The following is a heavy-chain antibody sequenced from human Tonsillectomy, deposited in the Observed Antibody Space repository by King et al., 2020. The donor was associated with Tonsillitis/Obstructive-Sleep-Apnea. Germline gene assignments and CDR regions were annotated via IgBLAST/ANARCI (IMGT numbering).Heavy chain of an antibody. Sequence: QLQESGPGLVKPSETLSLTCTVSGGSLSTYYWSWIRQPPGKGLEWIGDIYYTRSTNNNPSPKRRVTISVDTSKNQFSLKLSSVTAADTAVYYCARGYYYYYMDVWGKGTTVTVSS. CDR3: ARGYYYYYMDV. V-gene: IGHV4-59*01. J-gene: IGHJ6*03. CDR2: IYYTRST. CDR1: GGSLSTYY.